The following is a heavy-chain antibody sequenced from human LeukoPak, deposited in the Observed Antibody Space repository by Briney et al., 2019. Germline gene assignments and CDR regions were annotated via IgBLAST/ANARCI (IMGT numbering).Heavy chain of an antibody. V-gene: IGHV4-39*07. CDR2: IYYSGST. Sequence: PSETLSLTCTVSGGSISSSSYYWGWIRQPPGKGLEWIGSIYYSGSTYYNPSLKSRVTISVDTSKNQFSLKLSSVTAADTAVYYCARDKSSGSLIATHFDYWGLGILVTVSS. D-gene: IGHD3-10*01. J-gene: IGHJ4*02. CDR3: ARDKSSGSLIATHFDY. CDR1: GGSISSSSYY.